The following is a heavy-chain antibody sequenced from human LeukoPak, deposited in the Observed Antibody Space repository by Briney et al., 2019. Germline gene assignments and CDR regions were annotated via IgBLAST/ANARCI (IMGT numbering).Heavy chain of an antibody. Sequence: GGSLRPSCAASGFTFSSYAMSWVRQAPGKGLEWVSAISGSGGSTYYADSVKGRFTISRDNSKNTLYLQMNGLRAEDTAVYYCAKEIYGSGSDNYYYYYGMDVWGKGTTVTVSS. J-gene: IGHJ6*04. D-gene: IGHD3-10*01. CDR1: GFTFSSYA. CDR3: AKEIYGSGSDNYYYYYGMDV. CDR2: ISGSGGST. V-gene: IGHV3-23*01.